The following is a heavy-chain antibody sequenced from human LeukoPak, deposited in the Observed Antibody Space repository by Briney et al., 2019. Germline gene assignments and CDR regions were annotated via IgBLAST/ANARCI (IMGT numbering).Heavy chain of an antibody. CDR3: ARGTYSSGWYEGY. J-gene: IGHJ4*02. Sequence: ASVKVSCKASGYTFTSYDINWVRQAPGQGLEWMGWINPNSGGTNYAQKFQGRVTMTRDTSISTAYMELSRLRSDDTAVYYCARGTYSSGWYEGYWGQGTLVTVSS. D-gene: IGHD6-19*01. CDR2: INPNSGGT. V-gene: IGHV1-2*02. CDR1: GYTFTSYD.